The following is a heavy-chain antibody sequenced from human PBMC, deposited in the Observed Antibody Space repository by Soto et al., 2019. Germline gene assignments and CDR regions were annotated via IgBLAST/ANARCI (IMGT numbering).Heavy chain of an antibody. CDR1: GFTFTASA. CDR3: TCQGDSNEDVFDY. CDR2: IRSNTKSFAT. Sequence: GGSLRLSCAASGFTFTASAVHWVRQASGKGLEWVGRIRSNTKSFATTFAASVNGRFTLSRDDSKSTAYLQMNSLKTEDTALYYCTCQGDSNEDVFDYWGQGTLVTVSS. D-gene: IGHD4-4*01. J-gene: IGHJ4*02. V-gene: IGHV3-73*01.